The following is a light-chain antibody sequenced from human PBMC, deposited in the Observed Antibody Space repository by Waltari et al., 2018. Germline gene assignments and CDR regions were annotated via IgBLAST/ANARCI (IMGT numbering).Light chain of an antibody. CDR3: SSYTSSSTPYV. V-gene: IGLV2-14*01. Sequence: QSALTQPSSVSGSPGQSITISCTGTSSDVGGYNYVSWYQQHQGKAPKLMIYDVSNRPSGVYNRFSGSKSGNTAYLTISGLQAEDEADYYCSSYTSSSTPYVFGTGTKVTVL. CDR1: SSDVGGYNY. J-gene: IGLJ1*01. CDR2: DVS.